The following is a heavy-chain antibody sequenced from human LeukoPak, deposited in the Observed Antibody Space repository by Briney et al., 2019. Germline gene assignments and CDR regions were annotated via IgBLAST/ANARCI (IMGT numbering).Heavy chain of an antibody. CDR2: MYPNTGDT. CDR1: GYTFTSFH. J-gene: IGHJ3*02. Sequence: ASVKVSCKASGYTFTSFHINWVRQATGQGLEWMGWMYPNTGDTAHAQNLQGRFTMTRNTSIGTAYMELSSLRSEDTAVYYCARRSLDNAFDIWGQGTMVAVSS. CDR3: ARRSLDNAFDI. V-gene: IGHV1-8*01. D-gene: IGHD1-26*01.